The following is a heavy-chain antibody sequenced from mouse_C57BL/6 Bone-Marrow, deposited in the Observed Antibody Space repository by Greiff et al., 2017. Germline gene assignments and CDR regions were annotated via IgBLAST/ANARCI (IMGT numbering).Heavy chain of an antibody. CDR1: GFTFSSYG. V-gene: IGHV5-6*01. CDR3: ARQGYYYGSDWYFDV. J-gene: IGHJ1*03. Sequence: EVQLVESGGDLVKPGGSLKLSCAASGFTFSSYGMSWVRQTPDKRLEWVATISSGGSYTYYPYSVKGRFTISRDNAKNTLYLQMSSLKSEDTAMYYCARQGYYYGSDWYFDVWGTGTTVTVSS. D-gene: IGHD1-1*01. CDR2: ISSGGSYT.